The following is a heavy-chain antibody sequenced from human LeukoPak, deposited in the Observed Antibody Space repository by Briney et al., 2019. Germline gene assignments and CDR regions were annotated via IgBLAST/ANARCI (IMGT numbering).Heavy chain of an antibody. V-gene: IGHV3-23*01. CDR1: GFTFSSYA. Sequence: PGGSLRLSCAASGFTFSSYAMSWVRQAPGKGLEWVSTISGSGGSTYYADSVKGRFTISRDNSKNTLYLQMNSLRAEDTAVYYCAKSQVGSSSSGFDYWGQGTLVTVSS. J-gene: IGHJ4*02. CDR2: ISGSGGST. CDR3: AKSQVGSSSSGFDY. D-gene: IGHD6-6*01.